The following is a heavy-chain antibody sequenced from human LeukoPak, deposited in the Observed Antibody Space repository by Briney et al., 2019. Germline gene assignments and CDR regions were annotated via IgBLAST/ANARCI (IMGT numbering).Heavy chain of an antibody. J-gene: IGHJ5*02. V-gene: IGHV4-61*02. D-gene: IGHD5-18*01. CDR3: ARDFAGGYRYGLFGFDP. Sequence: SETLSLTCTVSGGSISSGSYYWSWIRQPAGKGLEWIGRIYTSGSTNYNPSLKSRVTISVDTSKNQFSLKLSSVTAADTAVYYCARDFAGGYRYGLFGFDPWGQGTLVTVSS. CDR2: IYTSGST. CDR1: GGSISSGSYY.